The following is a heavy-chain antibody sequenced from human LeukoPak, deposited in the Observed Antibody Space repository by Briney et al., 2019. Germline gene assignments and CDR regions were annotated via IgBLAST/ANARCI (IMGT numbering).Heavy chain of an antibody. V-gene: IGHV3-43*01. CDR2: ITWDGGST. CDR3: AKDSGQDYMDV. D-gene: IGHD1-26*01. Sequence: GALRLSCAASGFMFDDYTMHWVRQAPGRGLEWVSPITWDGGSTYYADSVKGRFTISRDNSKNSLYLQMNSLRTEDTALYYCAKDSGQDYMDVWGKGTTVTVSS. J-gene: IGHJ6*03. CDR1: GFMFDDYT.